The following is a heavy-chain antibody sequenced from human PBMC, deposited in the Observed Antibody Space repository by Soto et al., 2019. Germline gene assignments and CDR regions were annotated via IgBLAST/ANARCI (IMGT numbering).Heavy chain of an antibody. D-gene: IGHD2-8*01. V-gene: IGHV1-18*01. CDR3: ARDPYHVLMVNAPNLYGMDV. J-gene: IGHJ6*02. Sequence: QVQLVQSGAEVKKPGASVKVSCKASGYTFTTYDITWVRQAPGQGLEWMGRISTYNGKTNNPQSLQGRLTMTTDTSTTTAYMELRSLRSDDTAVYYCARDPYHVLMVNAPNLYGMDVWGQGTTVTVSS. CDR1: GYTFTTYD. CDR2: ISTYNGKT.